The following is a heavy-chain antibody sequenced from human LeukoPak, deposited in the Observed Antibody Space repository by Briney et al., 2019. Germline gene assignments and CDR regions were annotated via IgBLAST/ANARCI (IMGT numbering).Heavy chain of an antibody. D-gene: IGHD2-15*01. J-gene: IGHJ4*02. Sequence: PSETLSITCTVSGYSISSGYYWGWIRQPPGKGLEWIGSIYHSGSTYYNPSLKSRVTISVDTSKNQFSLKLSSVTAADTAVYYCARVYCSGGSCYSEGFDYWGQGTLVTVSS. CDR2: IYHSGST. CDR1: GYSISSGYY. CDR3: ARVYCSGGSCYSEGFDY. V-gene: IGHV4-38-2*02.